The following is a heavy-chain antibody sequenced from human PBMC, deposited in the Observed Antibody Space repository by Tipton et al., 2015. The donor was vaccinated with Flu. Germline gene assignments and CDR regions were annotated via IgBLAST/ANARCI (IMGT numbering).Heavy chain of an antibody. V-gene: IGHV3-23*01. CDR1: GFTFSSYA. J-gene: IGHJ4*02. CDR2: ISGSGGST. Sequence: SLRLSCAASGFTFSSYAMSWVRQAPGKGLEWVSAISGSGGSTYYADSVKGRFTISRDNSKNTLYLQMNSLRAEDTAVYYCAKDGLGNSNPRDFDNWGQGTLVTVFS. CDR3: AKDGLGNSNPRDFDN. D-gene: IGHD1-1*01.